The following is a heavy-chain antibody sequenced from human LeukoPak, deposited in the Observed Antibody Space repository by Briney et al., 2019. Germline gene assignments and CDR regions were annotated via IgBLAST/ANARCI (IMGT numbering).Heavy chain of an antibody. V-gene: IGHV3-23*01. D-gene: IGHD4-17*01. CDR1: GFTFSTYA. J-gene: IGHJ4*02. Sequence: GGSLRLSCAASGFTFSTYAMSWVRQAPGKGLEWVSAISGGGGSTYYADSVKGRFTISRDNSMNTLYLQMNRLRAEDTAVYYCAKVGTTVTNGWYYFDYWGQGTLVTVSS. CDR2: ISGGGGST. CDR3: AKVGTTVTNGWYYFDY.